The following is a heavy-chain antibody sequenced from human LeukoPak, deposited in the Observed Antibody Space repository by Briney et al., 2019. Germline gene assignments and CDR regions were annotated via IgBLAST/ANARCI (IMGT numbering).Heavy chain of an antibody. D-gene: IGHD3-10*01. Sequence: PGGSLRLSCAASGFTFSIYAMSWVRQAPGKGLEWVSAISGSGGSTYYADSVKGRFTISRDNSKNTLYLQMNSLRAEDTAVYYCARDLVRGHGRSLVYWGQGTLVTVSS. CDR1: GFTFSIYA. CDR3: ARDLVRGHGRSLVY. J-gene: IGHJ4*02. CDR2: ISGSGGST. V-gene: IGHV3-23*01.